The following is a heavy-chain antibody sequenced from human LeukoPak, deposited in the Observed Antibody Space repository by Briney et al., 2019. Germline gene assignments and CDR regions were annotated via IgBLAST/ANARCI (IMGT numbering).Heavy chain of an antibody. CDR1: GFTFSNYG. D-gene: IGHD6-19*01. Sequence: GGSLRLSCAASGFTFSNYGMNWVRQAPGKGLEWVSSINGRADEAHHADSVKGRFTISRDNAKNTVSLQMNSLRAEDTAFYYCARGGVGCFDYWGQGTLVTVSS. CDR2: INGRADEA. V-gene: IGHV3-23*01. J-gene: IGHJ4*02. CDR3: ARGGVGCFDY.